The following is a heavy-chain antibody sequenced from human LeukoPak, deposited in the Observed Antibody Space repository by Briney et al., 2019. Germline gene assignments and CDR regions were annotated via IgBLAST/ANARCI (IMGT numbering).Heavy chain of an antibody. V-gene: IGHV3-7*03. CDR2: IKEDGSEK. D-gene: IGHD5-18*01. Sequence: ESGGSLRLSCAASGFTFRSSWLSWVRQAPGKGLEWVANIKEDGSEKYYVDSVKGRFTISRDSAKNSLYLQMNSLRVEDTAVYYCARDHNYGSDYWGQGTLVTVSS. CDR3: ARDHNYGSDY. CDR1: GFTFRSSW. J-gene: IGHJ4*02.